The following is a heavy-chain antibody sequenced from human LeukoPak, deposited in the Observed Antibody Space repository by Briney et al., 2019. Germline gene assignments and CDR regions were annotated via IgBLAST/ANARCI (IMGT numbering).Heavy chain of an antibody. CDR3: ARLGIGGTMWTYFDY. CDR2: ISYYRSNK. J-gene: IGHJ4*02. Sequence: GRSLRLSCAASGFTFSSYAMHWVRQAPGKGLEWVAVISYYRSNKYYADSVKGRFTISRDNSKNSLYLQMNILTADDTAVEYCARLGIGGTMWTYFDYWGQGILVTVCS. V-gene: IGHV3-30*04. D-gene: IGHD1-1*01. CDR1: GFTFSSYA.